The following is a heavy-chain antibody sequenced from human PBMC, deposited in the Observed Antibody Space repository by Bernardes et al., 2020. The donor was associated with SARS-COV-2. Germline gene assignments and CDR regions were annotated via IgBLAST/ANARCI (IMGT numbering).Heavy chain of an antibody. J-gene: IGHJ5*01. Sequence: SLSLSCAASGFTFRDYTMHWVRQAPGKGLEWVAVIWHDGSREYYVDSVKGRFAISRDNSNNTLYLQMNNLRVEDTALYRCATEDGEWLESWGQGTLVTVSS. CDR1: GFTFRDYT. CDR2: IWHDGSRE. D-gene: IGHD4-17*01. V-gene: IGHV3-33*01. CDR3: ATEDGEWLES.